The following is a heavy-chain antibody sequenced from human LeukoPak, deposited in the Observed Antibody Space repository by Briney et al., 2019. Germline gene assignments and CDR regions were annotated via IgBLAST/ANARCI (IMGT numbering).Heavy chain of an antibody. CDR1: GFTFSSYA. Sequence: GGSLRLSCVASGFTFSSYAMHWVRQAPGKGLEYVSAISSGGSTYYADSVKGRFTISRDNSKNTLNLQMGSLRAEDMAVYYCARRGSSYGPSDYWGQGTLVTVSS. V-gene: IGHV3-64*02. J-gene: IGHJ4*02. D-gene: IGHD5-18*01. CDR2: ISSGGST. CDR3: ARRGSSYGPSDY.